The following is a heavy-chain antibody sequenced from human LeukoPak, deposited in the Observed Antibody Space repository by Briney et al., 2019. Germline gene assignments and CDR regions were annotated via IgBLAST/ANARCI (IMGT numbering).Heavy chain of an antibody. CDR2: LNPNSGNT. CDR3: ARVRVQKTQFRRVIPYYFDY. CDR1: GYSFMNYD. D-gene: IGHD2-21*01. V-gene: IGHV1-8*03. Sequence: ASVKVSCKASGYSFMNYDINWVRQATGQGLEWMGWLNPNSGNTGYAQKFQGRVTITRNTAISTAYMELTSLKSEDTAVYYCARVRVQKTQFRRVIPYYFDYWGQGTLVTVSP. J-gene: IGHJ4*02.